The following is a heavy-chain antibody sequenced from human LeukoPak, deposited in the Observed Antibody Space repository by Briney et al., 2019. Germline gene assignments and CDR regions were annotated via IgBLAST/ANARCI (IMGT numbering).Heavy chain of an antibody. Sequence: SETLSLTCTVSGGSISSDDYYWSWIRQHPGKSLEWIRYIYNGGSTDYNPSLKSRVTISIDTPKNQFSLKLTSVTAADTAVYYCAIDRPLDAFDVWGQGTMVTVSS. J-gene: IGHJ3*01. V-gene: IGHV4-31*03. CDR1: GGSISSDDYY. CDR2: IYNGGST. CDR3: AIDRPLDAFDV.